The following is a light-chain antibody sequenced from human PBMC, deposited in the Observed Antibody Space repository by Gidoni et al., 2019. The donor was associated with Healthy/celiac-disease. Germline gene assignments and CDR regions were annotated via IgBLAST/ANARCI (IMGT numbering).Light chain of an antibody. CDR1: QSVSSN. CDR2: GAS. V-gene: IGKV3D-15*01. CDR3: QQYNNWPRT. Sequence: LVMTQSPATLSVSPGERATLSCRASQSVSSNFAWYQQKPGQAPRLLIYGASTRATGIPARFSGSGSGTEFTLTISSLQSEDFAVYYCQQYNNWPRTFGQGTKVEIK. J-gene: IGKJ1*01.